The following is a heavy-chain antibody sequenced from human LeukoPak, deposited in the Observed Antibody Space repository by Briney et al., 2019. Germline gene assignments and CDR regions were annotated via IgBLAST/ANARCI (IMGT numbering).Heavy chain of an antibody. J-gene: IGHJ4*02. CDR2: INPNDGGT. V-gene: IGHV1-46*01. CDR1: GYSFTSYY. D-gene: IGHD3-10*01. CDR3: ARDNRGLWDY. Sequence: ASVKVSCKASGYSFTSYYMHWVRQAPGQGLEWMGIINPNDGGTSYAQKLQGRFTMTRDMSTSTVYMELSSLRSEDTAVYYCARDNRGLWDYWGQGTLVTVSS.